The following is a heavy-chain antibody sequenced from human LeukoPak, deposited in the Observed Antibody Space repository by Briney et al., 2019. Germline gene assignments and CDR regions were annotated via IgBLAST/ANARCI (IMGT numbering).Heavy chain of an antibody. CDR3: ASGYYYGSGSYYIDY. CDR1: GYTFTGYY. CDR2: INPNSGGT. V-gene: IGHV1-2*06. D-gene: IGHD3-10*01. Sequence: GASVKVSCKASGYTFTGYYMHWVRQAPGQGLEWMGRINPNSGGTNYARKFQGRVTMTRDTSISTAYMELSRLRSDDTAVYYCASGYYYGSGSYYIDYWGQGTLVTVSS. J-gene: IGHJ4*02.